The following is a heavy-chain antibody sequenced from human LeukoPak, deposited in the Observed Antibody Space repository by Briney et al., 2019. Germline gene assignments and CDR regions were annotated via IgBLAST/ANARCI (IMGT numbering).Heavy chain of an antibody. CDR2: IYYSGNT. J-gene: IGHJ4*02. CDR3: ARGPTRYYFDY. V-gene: IGHV4-59*01. Sequence: SETLSLTCTLSGGSTSNYYWSWIRQPPGKGLEWIGYIYYSGNTNYNPSLKSRVTISVDTSKKQFSLKLTSVTAADTAVYYFARGPTRYYFDYWGQGTLVTFSS. CDR1: GGSTSNYY.